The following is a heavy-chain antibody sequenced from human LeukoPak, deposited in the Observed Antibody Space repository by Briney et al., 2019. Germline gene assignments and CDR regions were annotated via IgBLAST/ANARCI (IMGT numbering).Heavy chain of an antibody. V-gene: IGHV4-39*01. CDR3: VTALTRDSSGWYVIDY. CDR2: IYYSGST. J-gene: IGHJ4*02. CDR1: GGPTSTSSTH. Sequence: PSETLSLTCTVSGGPTSTSSTHWGWVRQPPGQGLEWIVSIYYSGSTYYSPSLKSRVTISVDTSKNQFSLWLTSVTAADTAVYYCVTALTRDSSGWYVIDYWGQGTLVTVSS. D-gene: IGHD6-19*01.